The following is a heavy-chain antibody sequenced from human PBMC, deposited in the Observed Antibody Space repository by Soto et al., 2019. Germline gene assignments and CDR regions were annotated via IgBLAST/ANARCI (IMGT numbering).Heavy chain of an antibody. D-gene: IGHD4-4*01. Sequence: EVQLLESGGGLVQPGGSLRLSCAASGFTFRTYAMSWVRLAPGKGLEWVSTISATGASTYYADSVKGRFRISRDNSKNTVFLQMDSLRAEDTAVYYCAKDRQYPRDYFHYWGQGTLVTVSS. CDR2: ISATGAST. J-gene: IGHJ4*02. CDR3: AKDRQYPRDYFHY. V-gene: IGHV3-23*01. CDR1: GFTFRTYA.